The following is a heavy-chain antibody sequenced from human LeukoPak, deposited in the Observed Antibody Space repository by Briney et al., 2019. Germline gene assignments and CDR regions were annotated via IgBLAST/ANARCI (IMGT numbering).Heavy chain of an antibody. Sequence: GGSLRLSCAASGFTFSNYAMSWVRQAPGKWLEWVSSISGNGGVTYYADSVKGRVTISRDNSKNTLYLQMNSLRAADTAVYYCAKTRGALGSYCFDDWGQGTLVTVSS. V-gene: IGHV3-23*01. CDR2: ISGNGGVT. D-gene: IGHD7-27*01. CDR1: GFTFSNYA. CDR3: AKTRGALGSYCFDD. J-gene: IGHJ4*02.